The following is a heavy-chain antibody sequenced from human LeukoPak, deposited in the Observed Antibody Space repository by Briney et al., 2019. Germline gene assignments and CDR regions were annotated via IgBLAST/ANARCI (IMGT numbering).Heavy chain of an antibody. V-gene: IGHV1-46*01. CDR1: GYTFTGYY. CDR3: ARAPLRAVAAAGATVFDY. D-gene: IGHD6-13*01. Sequence: ASVKVSCKASGYTFTGYYMHWVRQAPGQGLEWMGIINPSGGSTSYAQKFQGRVTMTRDMSTSTVYMELSSLRSEDTAVYYCARAPLRAVAAAGATVFDYWGQGTLVTVSS. J-gene: IGHJ4*02. CDR2: INPSGGST.